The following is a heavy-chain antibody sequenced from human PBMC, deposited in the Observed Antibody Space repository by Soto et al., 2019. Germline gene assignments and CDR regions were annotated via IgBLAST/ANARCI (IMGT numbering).Heavy chain of an antibody. V-gene: IGHV3-53*01. CDR2: IYSGGST. D-gene: IGHD2-21*02. CDR3: ARPGACGGDCSSAFDI. CDR1: GFTVSSNY. J-gene: IGHJ3*02. Sequence: GGSLRLSCAASGFTVSSNYMSWVRQAPGNGLEWVSLIYSGGSTYYADSVKGRFTISRDNSKNTLYLQMNSLRAEDTAVYYCARPGACGGDCSSAFDIWGQGTMVTVSS.